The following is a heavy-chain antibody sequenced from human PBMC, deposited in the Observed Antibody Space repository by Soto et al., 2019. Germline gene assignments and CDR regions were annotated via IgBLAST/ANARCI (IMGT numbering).Heavy chain of an antibody. Sequence: SETLSLTCTVSGGSVSNYYWTWIRQPPGKGLEWISYINYSGSTDHSPSLKSRVTISLDTSKNQFSLRLISVTAADTAVYYCARLAPRYRIRDYNYHSLDFRGQGTTVT. J-gene: IGHJ6*02. CDR2: INYSGST. V-gene: IGHV4-59*02. CDR3: ARLAPRYRIRDYNYHSLDF. CDR1: GGSVSNYY. D-gene: IGHD1-20*01.